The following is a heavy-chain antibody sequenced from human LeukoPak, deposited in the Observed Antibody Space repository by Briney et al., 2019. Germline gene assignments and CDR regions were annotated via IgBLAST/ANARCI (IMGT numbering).Heavy chain of an antibody. CDR2: IYSGGTT. D-gene: IGHD2-2*02. V-gene: IGHV3-53*01. CDR1: GFTVNSNY. J-gene: IGHJ3*02. Sequence: GGSLRLSCVASGFTVNSNYMSWVRQAPGKGLEWVSIIYSGGTTYYADSVKGRFIISRDNSKNTLYLQMNSLRAEDTAVYYCARDKGIVVVPAAIPNAFDIWGQGTMVTVSS. CDR3: ARDKGIVVVPAAIPNAFDI.